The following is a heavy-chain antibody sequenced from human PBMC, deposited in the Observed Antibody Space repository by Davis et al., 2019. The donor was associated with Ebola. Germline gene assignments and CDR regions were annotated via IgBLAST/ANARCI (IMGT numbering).Heavy chain of an antibody. J-gene: IGHJ4*02. CDR1: GYTFTGYY. D-gene: IGHD6-13*01. CDR2: INPNSGGT. Sequence: ASVKVSCKASGYTFTGYYMHWVRQAPGQGLEWMGWINPNSGGTNYAQKFQGRVTMTRDTSISTAYMELSRLRSDDTAVYYCAREVGPSAAGTHGTYYFDYWGQGTLVTVSS. V-gene: IGHV1-2*02. CDR3: AREVGPSAAGTHGTYYFDY.